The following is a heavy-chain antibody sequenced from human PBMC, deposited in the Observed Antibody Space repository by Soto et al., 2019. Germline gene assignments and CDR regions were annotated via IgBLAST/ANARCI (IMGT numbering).Heavy chain of an antibody. J-gene: IGHJ6*03. CDR1: GFTFSDFW. Sequence: EVQLVESGGGLVQPGGSLRLSCAASGFTFSDFWLHWVRQTPGKGLVWVSRIKSDGGSTNYADSVKGRFTISRDNAKNTVYLQMDCLRAEDTAVYYCASGAKGAYYVDVWGKGTTVTVSS. CDR3: ASGAKGAYYVDV. V-gene: IGHV3-74*01. CDR2: IKSDGGST. D-gene: IGHD2-21*01.